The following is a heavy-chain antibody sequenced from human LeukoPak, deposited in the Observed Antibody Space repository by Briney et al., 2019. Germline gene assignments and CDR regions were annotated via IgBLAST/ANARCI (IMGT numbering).Heavy chain of an antibody. Sequence: GGSLRLSCAASGFTFSSYSMNWVRQAPGKGLEWVSYISSSSSTIYYADSAKGRFTISRDNAKNSLYLQMNSLRAKDTAVYYCARDLNYYDSSGYSHPYYFDYWGQGTLVTVSS. CDR3: ARDLNYYDSSGYSHPYYFDY. CDR2: ISSSSSTI. CDR1: GFTFSSYS. V-gene: IGHV3-48*01. J-gene: IGHJ4*02. D-gene: IGHD3-22*01.